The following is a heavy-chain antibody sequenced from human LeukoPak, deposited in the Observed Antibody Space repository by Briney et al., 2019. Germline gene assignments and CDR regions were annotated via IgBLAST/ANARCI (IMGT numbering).Heavy chain of an antibody. CDR3: ARAVQGWFDP. J-gene: IGHJ5*02. Sequence: SETLSLTCTVSGGSISNYYWSWIRQPPGKGLEWIGYIYYSGSTNYNPSLKSRVTISVDTSKNQFSLKLSSVTAADTAVYYCARAVQGWFDPWGQGTLVTVSS. CDR2: IYYSGST. CDR1: GGSISNYY. V-gene: IGHV4-59*01.